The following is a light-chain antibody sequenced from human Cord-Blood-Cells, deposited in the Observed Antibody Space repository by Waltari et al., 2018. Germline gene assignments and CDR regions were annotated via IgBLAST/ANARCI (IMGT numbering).Light chain of an antibody. J-gene: IGLJ3*02. CDR2: DVS. Sequence: QSALTQPRSVSGSPGQSVTISCTGTSSDVGGYNYVSWYQQHPGKAPKLMIYDVSKRPSGVPDRCSGSKSGNTASRTIAGLQAGDEADYYCCSYAGSYTWVCGGGTKLTVL. CDR3: CSYAGSYTWV. V-gene: IGLV2-11*01. CDR1: SSDVGGYNY.